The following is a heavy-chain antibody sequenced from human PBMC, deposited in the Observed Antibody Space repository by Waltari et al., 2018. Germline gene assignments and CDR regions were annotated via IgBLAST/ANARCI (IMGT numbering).Heavy chain of an antibody. J-gene: IGHJ5*02. D-gene: IGHD4-17*01. CDR3: AREGGYGDFLNWFDP. Sequence: QLQLQESGSGLVKPSQTLSLTCAVSGGSISSGGYSWSWIRQPPGKGLEWIGYIYDSGRTYYNPSLNSRVTISVDRSKNQFSLKLSAVTAADTAVYYCAREGGYGDFLNWFDPWGQGTLVTVSS. CDR1: GGSISSGGYS. V-gene: IGHV4-30-2*01. CDR2: IYDSGRT.